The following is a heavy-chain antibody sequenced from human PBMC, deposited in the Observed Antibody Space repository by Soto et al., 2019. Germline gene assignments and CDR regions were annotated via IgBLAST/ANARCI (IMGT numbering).Heavy chain of an antibody. Sequence: SETLSLTCTVSGGSISSGDYYWSWIRQPPGKGLEWIGYIYYSGSTYYNPSLKSRVTISVDTSKNQFSLKLSSVTAADTAVYSCPRGNYDFWSGYRPDYGMDVWGQGTTVTVSS. V-gene: IGHV4-30-4*01. CDR1: GGSISSGDYY. CDR2: IYYSGST. CDR3: PRGNYDFWSGYRPDYGMDV. D-gene: IGHD3-3*01. J-gene: IGHJ6*02.